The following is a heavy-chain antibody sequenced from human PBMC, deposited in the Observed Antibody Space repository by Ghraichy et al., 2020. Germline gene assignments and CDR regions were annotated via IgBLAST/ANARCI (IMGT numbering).Heavy chain of an antibody. CDR2: ISSSGSTI. CDR1: GFTFSSYE. D-gene: IGHD3-16*01. Sequence: LSLTCAASGFTFSSYEMNWVRQAPGKGLEWVSYISSSGSTIYYADSVKGRFTISRDNAKNSLYLQMNSLRAEDTAVYYCARVGGWDKNDYWGQGTLVTVSS. V-gene: IGHV3-48*03. CDR3: ARVGGWDKNDY. J-gene: IGHJ4*02.